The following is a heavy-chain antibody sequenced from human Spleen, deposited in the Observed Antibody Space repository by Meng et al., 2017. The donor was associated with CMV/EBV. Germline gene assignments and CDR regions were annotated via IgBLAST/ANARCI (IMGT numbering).Heavy chain of an antibody. CDR2: INPKSAGT. D-gene: IGHD2-2*03. J-gene: IGHJ4*02. CDR1: GYTFVGHY. Sequence: QVRLVRAGGGAKKPGASVKVSCKTSGYTFVGHYIHWVRQAPGQGLEWMGRINPKSAGTDYVEKFQGRVTMTRDTSNSIVYMELSRLTADDTAVYYCTRTWIDSFTPDFDYWGQGSLVTVSS. V-gene: IGHV1-2*06. CDR3: TRTWIDSFTPDFDY.